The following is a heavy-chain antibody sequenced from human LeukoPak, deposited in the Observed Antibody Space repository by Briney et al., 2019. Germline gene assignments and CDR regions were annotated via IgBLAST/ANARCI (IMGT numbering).Heavy chain of an antibody. CDR2: ISAYNGNT. Sequence: ASVEVSCKASGYTFTSYGISWVRQAPGQGLEWMGWISAYNGNTNYAQKLQGRVTMTTDTSTSTAYMELRSLRSDDTAVYYCARTSMVRGVINWFDPWGQGTLVTVSS. V-gene: IGHV1-18*01. J-gene: IGHJ5*02. D-gene: IGHD3-10*01. CDR1: GYTFTSYG. CDR3: ARTSMVRGVINWFDP.